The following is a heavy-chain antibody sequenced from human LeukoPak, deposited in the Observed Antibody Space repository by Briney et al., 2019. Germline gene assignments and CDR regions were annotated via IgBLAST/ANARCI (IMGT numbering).Heavy chain of an antibody. Sequence: SETLSLTCTVSGGSISSGGYSWSWIRQHPGKGLEWIGYIYYSGSTYYNPSLKSRVTISVDTSKNQFSLKLSSVTAADTAVYYCARDLGRLYYFDYWGQGTLVTVSS. V-gene: IGHV4-31*03. CDR1: GGSISSGGYS. J-gene: IGHJ4*02. CDR3: ARDLGRLYYFDY. D-gene: IGHD2-21*02. CDR2: IYYSGST.